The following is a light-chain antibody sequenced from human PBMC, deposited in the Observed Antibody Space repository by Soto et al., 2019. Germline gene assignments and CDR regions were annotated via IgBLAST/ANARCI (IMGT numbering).Light chain of an antibody. Sequence: IQMTQSPPSLSASVGDRVTITCRASETIYRYLNWYQQKPGKAPSLLISDASTLQGGVPSRFSGSGSGTDFTLSISSLQSEHFATYYCQQSYKTQHTFGQGTKVEI. CDR1: ETIYRY. CDR3: QQSYKTQHT. V-gene: IGKV1-39*01. CDR2: DAS. J-gene: IGKJ2*01.